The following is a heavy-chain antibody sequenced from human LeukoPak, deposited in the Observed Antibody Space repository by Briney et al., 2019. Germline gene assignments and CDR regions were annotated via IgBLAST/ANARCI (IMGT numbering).Heavy chain of an antibody. CDR1: GFTFSDYY. D-gene: IGHD3-22*01. Sequence: GGSLRLSCAASGFTFSDYYMSWIRQAPGKGLEWVSYISSSGSTIYYADSVKGRFTISRDNAKNSLYLQMNSLRAEDTAVYYCARDSSGYHHYYYYGMDVWGQGTTVTVSS. CDR2: ISSSGSTI. CDR3: ARDSSGYHHYYYYGMDV. J-gene: IGHJ6*02. V-gene: IGHV3-11*01.